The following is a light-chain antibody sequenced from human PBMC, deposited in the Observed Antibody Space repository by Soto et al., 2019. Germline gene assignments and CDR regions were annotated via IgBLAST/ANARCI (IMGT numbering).Light chain of an antibody. CDR1: SSDIGGYDY. Sequence: QSVLTQPASASGSPGQSITISCTGTSSDIGGYDYVSWYQHHPGQPPKLIIYEVNKWPSGISHRFSGSKSANTASLTIYGLQAEDDADYYCASFTTSSTRVFGTGTKLTVL. CDR3: ASFTTSSTRV. J-gene: IGLJ1*01. CDR2: EVN. V-gene: IGLV2-14*01.